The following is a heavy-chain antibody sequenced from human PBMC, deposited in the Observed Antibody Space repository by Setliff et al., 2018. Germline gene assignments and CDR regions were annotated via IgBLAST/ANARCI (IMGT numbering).Heavy chain of an antibody. Sequence: SETLSLTCTVSGYSISSGYYWGWIRQPPGKGLEWIGSIYHSGSTYYNPSLKSRVTISVDTSKNQFSLKLSSVTAADTAVYYRARDYGDSNWFDPWGQGTLVTVSS. V-gene: IGHV4-38-2*02. CDR3: ARDYGDSNWFDP. CDR1: GYSISSGYY. CDR2: IYHSGST. D-gene: IGHD4-17*01. J-gene: IGHJ5*02.